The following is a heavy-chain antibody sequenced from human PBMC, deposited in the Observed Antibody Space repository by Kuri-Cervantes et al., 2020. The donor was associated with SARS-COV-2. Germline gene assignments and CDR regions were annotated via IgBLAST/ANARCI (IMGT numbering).Heavy chain of an antibody. Sequence: ASVKVSCKASGYTFTSYYMHWVRQAPGQGLEWMGIINPSGGSTSYAQKFQGRVTMTRDTSTSTVYMELSSLRSEDTAVYYCARETPDYYDSSGYLYFDYWGQGTLVTVSS. D-gene: IGHD3-22*01. CDR2: INPSGGST. CDR3: ARETPDYYDSSGYLYFDY. J-gene: IGHJ4*02. CDR1: GYTFTSYY. V-gene: IGHV1-46*01.